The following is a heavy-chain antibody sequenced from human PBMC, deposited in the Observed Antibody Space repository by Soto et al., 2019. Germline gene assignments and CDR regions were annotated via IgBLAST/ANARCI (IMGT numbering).Heavy chain of an antibody. CDR3: AKDKRTSSRRYFDWLLSGGIDY. CDR1: GFTFDDYT. J-gene: IGHJ4*02. D-gene: IGHD3-9*01. CDR2: ISWDGGST. V-gene: IGHV3-43*01. Sequence: GGSLRLSCAASGFTFDDYTMHWVRQAPGKGLEWVSLISWDGGSTYYADSVKGRFTISRDNSKNSLYLQMNSLRTEDTALYYCAKDKRTSSRRYFDWLLSGGIDYWGQGTLVTVSS.